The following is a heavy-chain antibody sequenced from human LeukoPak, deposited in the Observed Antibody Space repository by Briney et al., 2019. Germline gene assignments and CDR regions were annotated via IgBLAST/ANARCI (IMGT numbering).Heavy chain of an antibody. CDR2: MNPNSGNT. J-gene: IGHJ6*02. Sequence: GASVKVSCKASGYTFTSYDINWVRQATGQGLEWMGWMNPNSGNTGYAQKFQGRVTMTRNTSINTAYMELSSLRSEDTAVYYCARGAAAGLHYYYYGMDVWGQGTTVTVSS. CDR3: ARGAAAGLHYYYYGMDV. CDR1: GYTFTSYD. D-gene: IGHD6-13*01. V-gene: IGHV1-8*01.